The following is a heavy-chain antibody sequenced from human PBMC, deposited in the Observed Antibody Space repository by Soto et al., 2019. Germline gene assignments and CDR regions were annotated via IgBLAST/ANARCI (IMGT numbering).Heavy chain of an antibody. CDR3: ARVGPSYYYGMDV. CDR1: GLDFSSEV. D-gene: IGHD1-26*01. Sequence: PGESLKISCAASGLDFSSEVMCWVRQAPGKGLEWVSSISGSGRTIYHADSMRGRFAISRDNSKNSLYLQLNNLRVDDTAVYYCARVGPSYYYGMDVWGQGTTVTVSS. V-gene: IGHV3-23*01. CDR2: ISGSGRTI. J-gene: IGHJ6*02.